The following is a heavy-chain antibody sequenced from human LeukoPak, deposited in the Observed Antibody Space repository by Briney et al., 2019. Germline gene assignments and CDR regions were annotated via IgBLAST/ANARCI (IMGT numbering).Heavy chain of an antibody. D-gene: IGHD2-15*01. Sequence: GESLKISCKGSGYSFASYWIGWVRQMPGKGLEWMGIIYPGDSDTRYSPSFQGQVTISADKSISTDYLQWSSLKASDTAMYYCARGYCSGGTCYRDAFEIWGQGTMVTVSS. CDR3: ARGYCSGGTCYRDAFEI. J-gene: IGHJ3*02. V-gene: IGHV5-51*01. CDR1: GYSFASYW. CDR2: IYPGDSDT.